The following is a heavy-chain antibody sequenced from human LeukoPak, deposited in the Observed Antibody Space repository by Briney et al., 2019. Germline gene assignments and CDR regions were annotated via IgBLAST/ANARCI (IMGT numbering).Heavy chain of an antibody. CDR3: ARYLIAADY. CDR1: GFTFRIYE. V-gene: IGHV3-48*03. J-gene: IGHJ4*02. CDR2: ISSGGGTI. D-gene: IGHD6-13*01. Sequence: GGSLRLSCAASGFTFRIYEMNWVRQAPGKGLEWVSYISSGGGTIYYADSVKGRFTISRDNAKNSLYLEMNSLRAEDTAVYYCARYLIAADYWGQGTLVTVSS.